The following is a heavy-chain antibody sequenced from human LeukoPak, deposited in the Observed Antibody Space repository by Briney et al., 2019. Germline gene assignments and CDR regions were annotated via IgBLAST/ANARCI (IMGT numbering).Heavy chain of an antibody. V-gene: IGHV4-59*12. D-gene: IGHD3-22*01. Sequence: SETLSLTCTVSGGSISSYYWSWVRQPPGKGLEWIGYIYYSGSTTYNPSLKSRVTISVDTSKNQFSLKLSSVTAADTAVYYWARDSSGYYGYWGQGTLVTVSS. CDR1: GGSISSYY. CDR3: ARDSSGYYGY. J-gene: IGHJ4*02. CDR2: IYYSGST.